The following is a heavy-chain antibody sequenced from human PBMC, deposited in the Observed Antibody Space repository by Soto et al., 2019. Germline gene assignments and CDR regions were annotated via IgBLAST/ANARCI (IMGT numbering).Heavy chain of an antibody. D-gene: IGHD6-6*01. CDR3: AGHPEYSSSTKGL. CDR1: GYTFTSYY. CDR2: INPSGGST. V-gene: IGHV1-46*04. Sequence: QVQLVQSGAEVKKPGASVKVSCKASGYTFTSYYMHWVRQAPGQGLEWMGIINPSGGSTSYAQKLQGRVTMTRDTSTSTVYMELSRMRSEDTAVYYCAGHPEYSSSTKGLWGQGTLVTVSS. J-gene: IGHJ4*02.